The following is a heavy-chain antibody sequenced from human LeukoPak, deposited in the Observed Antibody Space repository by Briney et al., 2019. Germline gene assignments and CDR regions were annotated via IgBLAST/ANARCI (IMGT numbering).Heavy chain of an antibody. CDR2: ISSSRTI. D-gene: IGHD3-10*01. CDR3: ARPSMVQGTNIAAFDS. CDR1: GFTFSSYS. J-gene: IGHJ4*02. V-gene: IGHV3-48*02. Sequence: GGSLRLSCAASGFTFSSYSMSWVRQAPGKGLEWVSYISSSRTIYYADSVKGRFTIARDNAKNSLYLQMNSLRDEDTAVYYCARPSMVQGTNIAAFDSWGQGTLVTVSS.